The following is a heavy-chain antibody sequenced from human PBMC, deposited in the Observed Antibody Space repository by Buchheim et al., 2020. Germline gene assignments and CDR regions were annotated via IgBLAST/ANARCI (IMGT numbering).Heavy chain of an antibody. V-gene: IGHV3-23*01. D-gene: IGHD2/OR15-2a*01. CDR3: AKGGFYYNSRFDY. Sequence: EVQLFESGGGLVQPGGSLRLSCAASGFTFSTYAMNWVRQAPGKGLEWVSGISGGGGSTYYADSVKGRCTLSRDNSKNTLYLQMNSLRADDTAVYYCAKGGFYYNSRFDYWGQGTL. CDR2: ISGGGGST. CDR1: GFTFSTYA. J-gene: IGHJ4*02.